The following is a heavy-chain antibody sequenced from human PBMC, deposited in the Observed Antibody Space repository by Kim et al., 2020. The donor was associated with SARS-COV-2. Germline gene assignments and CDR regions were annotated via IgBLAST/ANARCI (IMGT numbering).Heavy chain of an antibody. J-gene: IGHJ4*02. Sequence: SGPTLVNPTQTLTLTCTCSGFSLSASGVGVGWIRQPPGKALEWLALIHWNDDKNFRPSLKNRLSITKDTSKNQVVLRMTNMDPGDTATYYCARRPANYYGSGLDYFDYWGQGALVTVSS. CDR2: IHWNDDK. D-gene: IGHD3-10*01. CDR3: ARRPANYYGSGLDYFDY. CDR1: GFSLSASGVG. V-gene: IGHV2-5*01.